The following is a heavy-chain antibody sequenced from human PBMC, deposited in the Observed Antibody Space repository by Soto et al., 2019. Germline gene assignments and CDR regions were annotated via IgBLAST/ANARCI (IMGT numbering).Heavy chain of an antibody. CDR3: ARGKELEQPSNHYYFEC. Sequence: QVQLVQSGAEVKTPGSSVRVSCKTAGRTFLISAIAWVRQAPGQGLEWMGGIIPILGTIHIAQNFQGRVNFTADRSTSTAYMDLSRLRSDDTATYFCARGKELEQPSNHYYFECWGQGSEVIVSS. V-gene: IGHV1-69*06. J-gene: IGHJ4*02. CDR2: IIPILGTI. CDR1: GRTFLISA. D-gene: IGHD1-26*01.